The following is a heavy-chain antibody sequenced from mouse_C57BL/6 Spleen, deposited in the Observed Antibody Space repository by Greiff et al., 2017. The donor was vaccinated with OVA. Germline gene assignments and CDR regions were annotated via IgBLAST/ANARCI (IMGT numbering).Heavy chain of an antibody. CDR2: IYPGDGDT. CDR3: ARKGVIYYGNGVFDY. D-gene: IGHD2-1*01. Sequence: VQRVESGAELVKPGASVKISCKASGYAFSSYWMNWVKQRPGKGLEWIGQIYPGDGDTNYNGKFKGKATLTADKSSSTAYMQLSSLTSEDSAVYFCARKGVIYYGNGVFDYWGQGTTLTVSS. J-gene: IGHJ2*01. CDR1: GYAFSSYW. V-gene: IGHV1-80*01.